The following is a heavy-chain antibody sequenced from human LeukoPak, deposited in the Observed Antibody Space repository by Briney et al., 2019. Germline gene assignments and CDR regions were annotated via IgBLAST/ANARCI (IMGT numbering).Heavy chain of an antibody. V-gene: IGHV3-7*03. CDR3: AGIDAD. Sequence: GGSLRLSCVFSGFTFSNYWMSWVRQAPGKGLEWVATINLGGTNKYYVDAVKGRFSISRDDATSSLHLQMNSLRVEDTAVYYCAGIDADWGQGTLVTVSS. D-gene: IGHD3-9*01. CDR1: GFTFSNYW. CDR2: INLGGTNK. J-gene: IGHJ4*02.